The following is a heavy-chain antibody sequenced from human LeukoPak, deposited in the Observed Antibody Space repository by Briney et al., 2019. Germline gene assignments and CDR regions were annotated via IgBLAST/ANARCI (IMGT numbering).Heavy chain of an antibody. CDR3: STAKFDN. J-gene: IGHJ4*02. CDR1: GFALSSYS. Sequence: PGGSLRLSCAASGFALSSYSINWVRQTPGKGLEWLSHISSSGNNIYYADSVRGRFTISRDNAKNSLYLQMNNLRAEDTAVYYCSTAKFDNWGQGTLVTVSS. CDR2: ISSSGNNI. V-gene: IGHV3-48*01.